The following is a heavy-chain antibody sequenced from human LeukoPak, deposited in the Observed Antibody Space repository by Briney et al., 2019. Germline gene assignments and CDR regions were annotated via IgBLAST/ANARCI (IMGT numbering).Heavy chain of an antibody. CDR1: GYSINSYYY. Sequence: SETLSLTCAVSGYSINSYYYWCWIRQSPGRGLEWIGSVYRTWTTYYNPSLNSRLTVSLEMSKNQFSLQLKSVTAADTAVYFCARAGHGSGSYYTWFDPWGQGTLVTVSS. J-gene: IGHJ5*02. D-gene: IGHD3-10*01. CDR2: VYRTWTT. V-gene: IGHV4-38-2*01. CDR3: ARAGHGSGSYYTWFDP.